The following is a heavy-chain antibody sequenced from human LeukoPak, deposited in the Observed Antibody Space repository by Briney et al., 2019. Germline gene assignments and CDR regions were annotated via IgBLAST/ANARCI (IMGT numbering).Heavy chain of an antibody. CDR1: GFTFSSYG. Sequence: GGSLRLSCAASGFTFSSYGMHWVRQASGKGLEWMAVIWYDGSNKYYADSVKGRFTISRDNSKNTLYLQMNSLRAEDTAVYYCARAYDFWSGPIDYWGQGTLVTVSS. CDR2: IWYDGSNK. J-gene: IGHJ4*02. CDR3: ARAYDFWSGPIDY. D-gene: IGHD3-3*01. V-gene: IGHV3-33*01.